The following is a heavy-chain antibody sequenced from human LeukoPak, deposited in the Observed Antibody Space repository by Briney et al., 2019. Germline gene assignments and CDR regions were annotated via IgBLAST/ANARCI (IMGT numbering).Heavy chain of an antibody. V-gene: IGHV3-53*01. CDR3: ARRLAAAGEWRY. Sequence: GGSLRLSCAASGFTVSNSYMSWVRQAPGKGLEWVSVIYGGGSTYYADSVKGRFTISRATSKNTLYLQMNSLRGEDTAVYYCARRLAAAGEWRYWGQETLVTVSS. CDR1: GFTVSNSY. J-gene: IGHJ4*02. D-gene: IGHD6-13*01. CDR2: IYGGGST.